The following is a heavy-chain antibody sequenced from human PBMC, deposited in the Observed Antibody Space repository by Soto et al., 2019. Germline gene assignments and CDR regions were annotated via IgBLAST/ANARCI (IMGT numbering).Heavy chain of an antibody. Sequence: GGSLRLSCAASGFISSDYAMHWVRQAPGKWLEWVAVISYGGDNKYYADSVRGRFAISRDNLKNTLYLQMNSLNPEDTAVYHCAKARHSTSWYGVEADFWGQGXLVTVSS. CDR3: AKARHSTSWYGVEADF. J-gene: IGHJ4*02. V-gene: IGHV3-30*09. CDR1: GFISSDYA. CDR2: ISYGGDNK. D-gene: IGHD6-13*01.